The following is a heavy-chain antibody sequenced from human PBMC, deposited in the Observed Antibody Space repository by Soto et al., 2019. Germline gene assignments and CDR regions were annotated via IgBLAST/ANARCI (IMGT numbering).Heavy chain of an antibody. Sequence: PGGSLRLSCAASGFTFSSYAMSWVRQAPGKGLEWVSAISGSGGSTYYADSVKGRFTISRDNSKNTPYLQMNSLRAEDTAVYYCAKVAYCGGDCYSPMFDYWGQGTLVTVS. D-gene: IGHD2-21*02. V-gene: IGHV3-23*01. CDR3: AKVAYCGGDCYSPMFDY. CDR2: ISGSGGST. CDR1: GFTFSSYA. J-gene: IGHJ4*02.